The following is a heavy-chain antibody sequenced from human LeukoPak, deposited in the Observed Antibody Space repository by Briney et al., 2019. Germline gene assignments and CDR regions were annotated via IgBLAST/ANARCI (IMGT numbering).Heavy chain of an antibody. J-gene: IGHJ4*02. V-gene: IGHV3-30*03. Sequence: GGSLRLSCAASGLTFRNYGMHWVRQAPGKGLKWVAIISYDGSNKYYADSVRGRFTISKDNSQNTLYLQMNSLRAEDTAVYYCASHRGDYATGYFDYWGQGTLVTVSS. CDR3: ASHRGDYATGYFDY. D-gene: IGHD1-1*01. CDR1: GLTFRNYG. CDR2: ISYDGSNK.